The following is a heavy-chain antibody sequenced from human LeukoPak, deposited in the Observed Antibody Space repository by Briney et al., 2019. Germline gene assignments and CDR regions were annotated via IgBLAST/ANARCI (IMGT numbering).Heavy chain of an antibody. CDR3: GKGGGGFGELSDY. CDR2: ISGSGGST. V-gene: IGHV3-23*01. D-gene: IGHD3-10*01. Sequence: RGSLRVSCAASGFTFNSYAMSWVRQAPGKGLEWVSVISGSGGSTYYADSVKGRFTISRDNSKNTLYLQMNSLRAEDTAVYYCGKGGGGFGELSDYWGQGTLVTVSS. J-gene: IGHJ4*02. CDR1: GFTFNSYA.